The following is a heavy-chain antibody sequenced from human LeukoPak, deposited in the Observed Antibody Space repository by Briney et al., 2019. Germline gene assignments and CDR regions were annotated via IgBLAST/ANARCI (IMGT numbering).Heavy chain of an antibody. D-gene: IGHD3-22*01. CDR1: GGTFSSYA. CDR3: ARDRDSSGYYYGADAFDI. J-gene: IGHJ3*02. V-gene: IGHV1-69*05. Sequence: GSSVKVSCKASGGTFSSYAISWVRQAPGQGLEWIGRIIPIFGTANYAQKFQGRVTITTDESTSTAYMELSSLRSEDTAVYYCARDRDSSGYYYGADAFDIWGQGTMVTVSS. CDR2: IIPIFGTA.